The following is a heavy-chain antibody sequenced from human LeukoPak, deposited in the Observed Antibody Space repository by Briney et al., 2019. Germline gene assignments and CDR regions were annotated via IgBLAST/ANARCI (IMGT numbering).Heavy chain of an antibody. V-gene: IGHV4-4*07. D-gene: IGHD3-3*01. CDR3: ARGLGDLIFGVVIQYYFDY. Sequence: SETLSLTCTVSGGSISSYYWSWIRQPAGKGLEWIGRIYTSGSTNYNPSLKSRVTISVDTSKNQFSLKLSSVTAADTAVYYCARGLGDLIFGVVIQYYFDYWGQGTLVTVSS. J-gene: IGHJ4*02. CDR1: GGSISSYY. CDR2: IYTSGST.